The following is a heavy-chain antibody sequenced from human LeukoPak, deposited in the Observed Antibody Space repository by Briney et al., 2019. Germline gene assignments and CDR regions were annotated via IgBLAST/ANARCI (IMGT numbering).Heavy chain of an antibody. D-gene: IGHD1-1*01. Sequence: SETLSLTCAVYGGSFSGYYWSWIRQPPGKGLEWIGEINHSGNTNYNPSLKSRVTISVDTSKNQFSLKLSSVTAADTAVYYCARLQLAFDYWGQGTLVTVSS. J-gene: IGHJ4*02. CDR2: INHSGNT. CDR3: ARLQLAFDY. CDR1: GGSFSGYY. V-gene: IGHV4-34*01.